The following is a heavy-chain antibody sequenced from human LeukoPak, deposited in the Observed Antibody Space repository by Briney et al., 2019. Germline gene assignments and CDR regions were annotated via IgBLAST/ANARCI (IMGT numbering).Heavy chain of an antibody. CDR1: GFNFSTYS. V-gene: IGHV3-21*01. CDR2: ISRSSSFR. CDR3: ARSPLLLYFGDAYYFDY. D-gene: IGHD3-10*01. J-gene: IGHJ4*02. Sequence: GGSLRLSCEASGFNFSTYSLNWVRQAPGKGLEWVSSISRSSSFRYYADSVKGRFTISRDNAKSSLYLQVNSLRAEDTAMYYCARSPLLLYFGDAYYFDYWGQGTLVTVSS.